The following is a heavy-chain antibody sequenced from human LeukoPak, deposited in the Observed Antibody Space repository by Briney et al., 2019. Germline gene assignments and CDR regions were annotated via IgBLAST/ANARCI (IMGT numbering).Heavy chain of an antibody. J-gene: IGHJ1*01. CDR2: ISYDGSNK. D-gene: IGHD3-10*01. Sequence: PGGSLRLSCAASGFTFSSYGMHWVRQAPGKGLEWVAVISYDGSNKYYADSVKGRFTISRDNSKKTVSLQMSSPRLEDTAVYFCARDAHTFSTTWFNEYLPHWGQGALVTVSS. CDR3: ARDAHTFSTTWFNEYLPH. CDR1: GFTFSSYG. V-gene: IGHV3-30*03.